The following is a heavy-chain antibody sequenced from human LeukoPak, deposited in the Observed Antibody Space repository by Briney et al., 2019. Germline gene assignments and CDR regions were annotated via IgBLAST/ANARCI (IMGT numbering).Heavy chain of an antibody. V-gene: IGHV4-61*08. CDR3: ARDGTGFLHLAF. D-gene: IGHD1-1*01. CDR1: GGSISSGGYY. Sequence: SETLSLTCTVSGGSISSGGYYWSWVRQPPGKALEWIGYINGAYINDAGGTKYTAALESRVTMSADSAKNQLSLKLSSVTAADTAVYYCARDGTGFLHLAFWGQGILVTVSS. J-gene: IGHJ4*02. CDR2: INGAYINDAGGT.